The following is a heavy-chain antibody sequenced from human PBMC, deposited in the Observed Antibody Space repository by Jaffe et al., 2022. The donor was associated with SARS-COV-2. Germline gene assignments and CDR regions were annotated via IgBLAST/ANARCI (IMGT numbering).Heavy chain of an antibody. Sequence: EVQTVESGGALVQPGGSLRLSCEASGFIFSIHWMSWIRQAPGKGLEWVANIKPDGSEKNYVDSVKGRFVISRDNAKNSLYLQMSSLRVDDTAVYYCLKGGHWYPDWGQGTLVTVSS. D-gene: IGHD6-13*01. V-gene: IGHV3-7*03. CDR1: GFIFSIHW. CDR3: LKGGHWYPD. CDR2: IKPDGSEK. J-gene: IGHJ4*02.